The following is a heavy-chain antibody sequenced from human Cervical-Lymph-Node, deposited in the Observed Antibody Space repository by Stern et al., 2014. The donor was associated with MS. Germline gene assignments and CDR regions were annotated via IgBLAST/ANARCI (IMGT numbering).Heavy chain of an antibody. D-gene: IGHD6-13*01. Sequence: QLQLQESGTGLVNPSQTLSLTCTVSGGSVSSGDYYWSWVRQHPGKGLEWIGYMYSSGSTYYSPSLKSRIHISADTSKNQFSLKLSSVTVADTAVYFCARRIAAAGSFDCWGQGTLVTVSS. CDR2: MYSSGST. CDR3: ARRIAAAGSFDC. CDR1: GGSVSSGDYY. J-gene: IGHJ4*02. V-gene: IGHV4-31*03.